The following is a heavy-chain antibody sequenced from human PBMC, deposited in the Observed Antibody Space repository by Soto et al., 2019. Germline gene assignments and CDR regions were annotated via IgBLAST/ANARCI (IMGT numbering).Heavy chain of an antibody. CDR3: AGDILYCGGECYEDTFEI. Sequence: QVQLVQSGVEVKKPGASVKVSCKASGYTFTSYGVSWVRQAPGQGLEWMGWISAYKGETNYAQKLRGRVTMTTDTFTNTVYMELRSLRSDDTAVYYCAGDILYCGGECYEDTFEIWGQGTMVNGSS. V-gene: IGHV1-18*01. D-gene: IGHD2-21*01. CDR2: ISAYKGET. CDR1: GYTFTSYG. J-gene: IGHJ3*02.